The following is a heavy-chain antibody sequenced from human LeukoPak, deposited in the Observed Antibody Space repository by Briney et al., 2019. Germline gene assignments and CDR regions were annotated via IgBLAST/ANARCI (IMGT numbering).Heavy chain of an antibody. V-gene: IGHV4-31*03. CDR1: GGSISSGGYY. D-gene: IGHD1-7*01. CDR2: IYYSGST. J-gene: IGHJ5*02. Sequence: SETQSLTCTVSGGSISSGGYYWSWIRQHPGKGLEWIGYIYYSGSTYYNPSLKSRVTISVDTSKNQFSLKLSSVTAADTAVYYCARGITGTTHWFDPWGQGTLVTVSS. CDR3: ARGITGTTHWFDP.